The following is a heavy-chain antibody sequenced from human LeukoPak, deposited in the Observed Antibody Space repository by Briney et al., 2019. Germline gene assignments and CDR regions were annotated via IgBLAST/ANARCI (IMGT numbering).Heavy chain of an antibody. CDR3: ARSVPQYDSIALYFQH. CDR2: IYYSGST. D-gene: IGHD3-22*01. Sequence: PSETLSLTCTVSGGSLSNYYWNWIRQPPGKGLEWIGYIYYSGSTNYNPSLKSRVTISVDTSKNQFSLKLSSVTAADTAVYYCARSVPQYDSIALYFQHWGQGTLVTVSS. V-gene: IGHV4-59*01. CDR1: GGSLSNYY. J-gene: IGHJ1*01.